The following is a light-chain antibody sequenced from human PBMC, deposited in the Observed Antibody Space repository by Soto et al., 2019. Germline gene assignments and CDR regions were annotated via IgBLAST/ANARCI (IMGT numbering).Light chain of an antibody. CDR1: SSDVGGYNY. J-gene: IGLJ1*01. CDR2: EVS. Sequence: QSVLTQPASVSGSPGQSITISCTGTSSDVGGYNYVSWYQQHPGKAPKLMIYEVSNRPSGVSNRFSGSKSGHTASLTISGLQAEDEADSYCSSYTSSSTYVFGTGTKLTVL. CDR3: SSYTSSSTYV. V-gene: IGLV2-14*01.